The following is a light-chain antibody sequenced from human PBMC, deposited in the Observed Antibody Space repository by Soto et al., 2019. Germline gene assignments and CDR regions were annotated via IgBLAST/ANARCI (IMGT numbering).Light chain of an antibody. V-gene: IGKV1-39*01. CDR1: QSISRY. Sequence: DIQMTQSPSSLSASVGDRVTITCRASQSISRYLNWYQQKPGKAPKLLIQGAYPLQSGAPSRFIGHGSGTNVTLTISSLQPEDSATYYCQQSSITPYTFGQGTKLEIK. J-gene: IGKJ2*01. CDR2: GAY. CDR3: QQSSITPYT.